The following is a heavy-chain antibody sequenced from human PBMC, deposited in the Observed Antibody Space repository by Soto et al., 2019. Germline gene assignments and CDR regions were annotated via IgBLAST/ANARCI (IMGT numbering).Heavy chain of an antibody. V-gene: IGHV3-23*01. CDR2: ISGSGGST. J-gene: IGHJ3*02. Sequence: GGSLRLSCAASGFTFSNYAMSWVRQAPGKGLEWVSAISGSGGSTYYADSVKGRFTISRDNSKNTLYLQMNSLRAEDTAVYYCAKEESGYSSGWYFGAFDIWGQGTMVTVSS. D-gene: IGHD6-19*01. CDR3: AKEESGYSSGWYFGAFDI. CDR1: GFTFSNYA.